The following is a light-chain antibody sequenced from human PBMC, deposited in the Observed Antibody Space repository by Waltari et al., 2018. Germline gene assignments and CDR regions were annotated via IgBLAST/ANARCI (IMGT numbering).Light chain of an antibody. Sequence: DIQMTKSPSSLSASVGDRVTITGRASQTMSKYLNWYQQKPGKAPNLLIYAASSLQSGVPSRFSGSGSGRDFTLIITSLQPEDFATYYCQQSYSFTRTFGQGTKVEIK. CDR1: QTMSKY. CDR2: AAS. V-gene: IGKV1-39*01. J-gene: IGKJ1*01. CDR3: QQSYSFTRT.